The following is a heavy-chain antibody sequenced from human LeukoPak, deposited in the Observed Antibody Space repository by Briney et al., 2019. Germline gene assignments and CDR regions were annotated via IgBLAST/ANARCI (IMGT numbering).Heavy chain of an antibody. J-gene: IGHJ6*02. CDR1: GFTFSDYY. CDR2: ISSSGSTI. D-gene: IGHD2-2*01. Sequence: GSLRLSCAASGFTFSDYYMSWIRQAPGKGLEWVSYISSSGSTIYYADSVKGRFTISRDNAKNSLYLQMNSLRAEDTAVYYCARGPRALDCSSTSCSENGMDVWGQGTTVTVSS. V-gene: IGHV3-11*01. CDR3: ARGPRALDCSSTSCSENGMDV.